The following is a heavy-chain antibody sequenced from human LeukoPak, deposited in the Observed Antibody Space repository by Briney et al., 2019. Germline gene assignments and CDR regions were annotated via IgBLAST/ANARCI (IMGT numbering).Heavy chain of an antibody. CDR2: INHSGST. CDR1: GGSFSGYY. V-gene: IGHV4-34*01. J-gene: IGHJ4*02. CDR3: ARGPWTTVTLDYFDY. D-gene: IGHD4-17*01. Sequence: SETLSLTCAVYGGSFSGYYRSWIRQPPGKGLEWIGEINHSGSTNYNPSLKSRVTISVDTSKNQFSLKLSSVTAADTAVYYCARGPWTTVTLDYFDYWGQGTLVTVSS.